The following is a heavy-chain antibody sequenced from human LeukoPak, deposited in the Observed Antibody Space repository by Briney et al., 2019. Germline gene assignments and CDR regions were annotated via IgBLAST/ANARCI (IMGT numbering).Heavy chain of an antibody. V-gene: IGHV1-2*02. Sequence: ASVKVSCKASGYTFTGYYMHWVRQAPGQGLEWMGWINPNSGGTNYAQKFQGRVTMTRDTSVSTAYMELSRLRSDDTAVYYCARVLGSKGAGRYWGQGTLVTVSS. CDR1: GYTFTGYY. J-gene: IGHJ4*02. CDR2: INPNSGGT. D-gene: IGHD7-27*01. CDR3: ARVLGSKGAGRY.